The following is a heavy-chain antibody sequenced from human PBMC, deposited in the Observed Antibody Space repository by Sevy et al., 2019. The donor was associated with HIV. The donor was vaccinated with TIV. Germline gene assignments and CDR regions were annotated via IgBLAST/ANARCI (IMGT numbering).Heavy chain of an antibody. Sequence: GGSLRLSCAASGFTFDDYAMRWVRQAPGKGLEWVSGISWNSGSIGYADSVKGRFTISRDNAKNSLYLQMNSLRAEDTALYYCAKGIGDYAWYFDLWGRGTLVTVSS. CDR2: ISWNSGSI. V-gene: IGHV3-9*01. D-gene: IGHD4-17*01. CDR3: AKGIGDYAWYFDL. J-gene: IGHJ2*01. CDR1: GFTFDDYA.